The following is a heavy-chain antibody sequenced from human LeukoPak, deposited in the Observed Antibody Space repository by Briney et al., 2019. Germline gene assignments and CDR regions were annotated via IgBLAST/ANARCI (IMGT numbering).Heavy chain of an antibody. CDR3: AGDPGMVRGLSFDY. Sequence: GGSLRLSCAASGFTFSSYGMHWVRQAPGKGLEWVAVIWYDGSNKYYADSVKGRFTISRDNSKNTLYLQMNSLRAEDTAVYYCAGDPGMVRGLSFDYWGQGTLVTVSS. CDR1: GFTFSSYG. V-gene: IGHV3-33*01. D-gene: IGHD3-10*01. J-gene: IGHJ4*02. CDR2: IWYDGSNK.